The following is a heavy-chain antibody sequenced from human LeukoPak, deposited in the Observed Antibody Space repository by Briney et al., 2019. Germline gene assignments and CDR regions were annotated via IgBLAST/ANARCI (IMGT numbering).Heavy chain of an antibody. Sequence: GASVKVSCKASGYTFTGYYMHWVRQAPGQGLEWMGWINPNSGGTNYAQKFEGRVTMTRDTSISTAYMELSRLRSDDTAVYYCAREQFLRGYCSGGSCYSDYYGMDVWGQGTTVTVPS. CDR2: INPNSGGT. D-gene: IGHD2-15*01. J-gene: IGHJ6*02. CDR1: GYTFTGYY. V-gene: IGHV1-2*02. CDR3: AREQFLRGYCSGGSCYSDYYGMDV.